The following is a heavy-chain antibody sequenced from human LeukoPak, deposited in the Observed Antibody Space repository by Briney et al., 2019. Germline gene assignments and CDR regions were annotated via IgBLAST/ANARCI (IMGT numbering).Heavy chain of an antibody. Sequence: PSETLSLTCTVSGGSISSYYWSWIRQPPGKGLEWIGYIYYSGSTNYNPSLKSRVTISVDTSKNQVSLRLSSVTAADTAVYYCASGHCDSSGYYYPFDYWGQGTLVTVSS. D-gene: IGHD3-22*01. J-gene: IGHJ4*02. CDR3: ASGHCDSSGYYYPFDY. V-gene: IGHV4-59*08. CDR1: GGSISSYY. CDR2: IYYSGST.